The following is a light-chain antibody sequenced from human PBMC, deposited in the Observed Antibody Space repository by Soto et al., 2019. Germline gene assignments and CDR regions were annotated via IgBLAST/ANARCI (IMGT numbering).Light chain of an antibody. Sequence: EIVLTQSPATLSLSPGERATLSCRASQNVASYLDWYQQKPGQAPRLLIYESSNRATGIPARFSGSGSGTDFTLTISSLEPEDFAVYYCHQRQYWPPITFGQGTRL. CDR2: ESS. V-gene: IGKV3-11*01. J-gene: IGKJ5*01. CDR1: QNVASY. CDR3: HQRQYWPPIT.